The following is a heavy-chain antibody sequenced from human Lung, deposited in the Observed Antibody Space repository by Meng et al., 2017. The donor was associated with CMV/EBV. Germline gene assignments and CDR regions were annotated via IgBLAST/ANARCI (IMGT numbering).Heavy chain of an antibody. D-gene: IGHD3-10*01. CDR2: IGTAGDT. Sequence: GESXKISCAACGFTFSSYDMHWVRQATGKGLEWVSAIGTAGDTYYSGSVKGQFTISRENAKNSLYLQMNSLRAGDTAVYYCARDDYGSGSYYNGAWFDPWGQGXLVTVSS. CDR3: ARDDYGSGSYYNGAWFDP. V-gene: IGHV3-13*03. CDR1: GFTFSSYD. J-gene: IGHJ5*02.